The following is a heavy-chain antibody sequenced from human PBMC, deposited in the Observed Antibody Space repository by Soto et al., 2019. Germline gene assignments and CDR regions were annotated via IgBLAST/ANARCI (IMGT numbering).Heavy chain of an antibody. CDR1: GFSLSTSGVG. J-gene: IGHJ5*02. Sequence: QITLKESGPTLVKPTQTLTLTCTFSGFSLSTSGVGVGWIRQPPGKALEWLALIYWDDDKRYSPSLKSRLTTXKXTXXNQVVLTMTNMDPVDTATYYCAHLRSSSDANWFDPWGQGTLVTVSS. V-gene: IGHV2-5*02. D-gene: IGHD6-13*01. CDR3: AHLRSSSDANWFDP. CDR2: IYWDDDK.